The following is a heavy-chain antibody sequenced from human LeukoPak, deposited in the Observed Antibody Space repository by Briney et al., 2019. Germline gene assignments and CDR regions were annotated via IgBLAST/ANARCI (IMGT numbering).Heavy chain of an antibody. CDR2: IDSTGAYT. Sequence: GGSLRLSCAASGFIFSNYAMSWVRQAPGKGLEWVSAIDSTGAYTWYADSVKGRFTISKDSSKTILYLQMNSLRAEDAAVYFCAKGYGYSYGWIDYWGQGTLVTVSS. CDR3: AKGYGYSYGWIDY. CDR1: GFIFSNYA. D-gene: IGHD5-18*01. V-gene: IGHV3-23*01. J-gene: IGHJ4*02.